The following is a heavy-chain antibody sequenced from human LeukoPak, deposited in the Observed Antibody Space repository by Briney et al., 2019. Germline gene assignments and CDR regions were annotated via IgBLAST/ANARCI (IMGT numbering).Heavy chain of an antibody. CDR3: ARRGSSLDYFNY. CDR1: GGSISSYY. Sequence: SETLSLTCTVSGGSISSYYWSWLRQPSGKGLEWIGYIYYSGSTNYNPSLKSRVTISVDMSKNQFSLKLSSVTAADTAVYYCARRGSSLDYFNYWGQGALVTVSS. V-gene: IGHV4-59*01. CDR2: IYYSGST. J-gene: IGHJ4*02. D-gene: IGHD6-6*01.